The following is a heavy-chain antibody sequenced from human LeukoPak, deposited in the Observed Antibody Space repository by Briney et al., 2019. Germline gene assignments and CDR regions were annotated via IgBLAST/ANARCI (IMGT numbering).Heavy chain of an antibody. CDR1: GDSISSRDYY. CDR3: ARGFDGHNAFDI. D-gene: IGHD3-9*01. Sequence: SETLSLTCSVSGDSISSRDYYWSWIRQPPGKGLEWIGHIYYSGSTSYNPSLKSRVTISADTSKNQFSLRLSSVTAADTAVYHCARGFDGHNAFDIWGQGTMVTVSS. CDR2: IYYSGST. V-gene: IGHV4-30-4*08. J-gene: IGHJ3*02.